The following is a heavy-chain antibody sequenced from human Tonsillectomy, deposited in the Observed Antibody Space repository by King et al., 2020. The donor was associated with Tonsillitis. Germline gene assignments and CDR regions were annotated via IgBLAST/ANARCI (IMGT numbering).Heavy chain of an antibody. D-gene: IGHD6-13*01. V-gene: IGHV4-59*08. CDR2: IYYSGST. CDR1: GGSISSYY. J-gene: IGHJ4*02. CDR3: ARLQPQLLVDY. Sequence: VQLQESGPGLVKPSETLSLTCTVSGGSISSYYWSWIRQPPGKGLEWIGYIYYSGSTNYNPSLKSRVTISVDTSKNQFSLKRISVTAADTAVYYCARLQPQLLVDYWGQGTLFTVSS.